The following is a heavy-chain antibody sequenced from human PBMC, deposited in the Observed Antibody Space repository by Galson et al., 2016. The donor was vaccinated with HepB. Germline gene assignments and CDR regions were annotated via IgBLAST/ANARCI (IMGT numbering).Heavy chain of an antibody. Sequence: LSLTCTVSVGSISSSGYYWGWIRQPPGKGLEWIGSIYYSGSTYYNPFLKSRVTISVDTSKNQFSLKLNSVTAADTAVYYCARQRFLGSYYFDYWGQGTLVTVSS. D-gene: IGHD3-3*01. V-gene: IGHV4-39*01. J-gene: IGHJ4*02. CDR1: VGSISSSGYY. CDR2: IYYSGST. CDR3: ARQRFLGSYYFDY.